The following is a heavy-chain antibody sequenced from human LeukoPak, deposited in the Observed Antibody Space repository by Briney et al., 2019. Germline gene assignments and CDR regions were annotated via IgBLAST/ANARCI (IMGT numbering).Heavy chain of an antibody. CDR2: IYYSGST. CDR3: ARHDPDYYYYYGMDV. J-gene: IGHJ6*02. CDR1: GGSISSSSYY. Sequence: SETLSLTCTVSGGSISSSSYYWGWIRQPPGKGLEWIGSIYYSGSTYYNPSLKSRVTISVDTSKNQFSLKLSSVTAADTAVYYCARHDPDYYYYYGMDVWGQGTTVTVSS. V-gene: IGHV4-39*01.